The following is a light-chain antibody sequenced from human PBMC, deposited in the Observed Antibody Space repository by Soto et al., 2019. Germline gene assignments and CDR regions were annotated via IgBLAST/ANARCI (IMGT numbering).Light chain of an antibody. Sequence: EIVLTQSPATLSLSPGERATLSCRASQSVRRSLAWYQQHPGQAPRLLIYDTSSRATGIPDRFSGSGSGTDFTLTITRLEPEDFAVFYCQQYSTSEIIFGQGTRLEI. CDR1: QSVRRS. CDR2: DTS. V-gene: IGKV3-20*01. J-gene: IGKJ5*01. CDR3: QQYSTSEII.